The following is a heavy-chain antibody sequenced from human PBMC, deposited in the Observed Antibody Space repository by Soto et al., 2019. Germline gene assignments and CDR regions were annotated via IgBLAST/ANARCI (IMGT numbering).Heavy chain of an antibody. D-gene: IGHD7-27*01. V-gene: IGHV3-74*01. Sequence: EVQLVESGGGLVQPGGSLRLSCAASGFTFSSYKIHWVRQAPGGGPVWVSRIDGDGTGTNYADSVKGRFTISRDNAKNTLYLQMNSLRVDDTAVYYCATLGGPQLGARDYWGQGTLVTVSS. CDR2: IDGDGTGT. CDR1: GFTFSSYK. J-gene: IGHJ4*02. CDR3: ATLGGPQLGARDY.